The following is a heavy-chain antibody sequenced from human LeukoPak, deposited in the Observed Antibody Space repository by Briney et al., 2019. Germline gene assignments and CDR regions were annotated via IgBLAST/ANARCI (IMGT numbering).Heavy chain of an antibody. V-gene: IGHV1-24*01. CDR2: FDPEDGET. J-gene: IGHJ3*02. CDR3: ATGHTSPYGSGSYDAFDI. CDR1: GYTHTELS. Sequence: ASVKVSCKVSGYTHTELSMHWVRQAPGKGLEWMGGFDPEDGETIYAQKFQGRVTMTEDTSTDTAYMELSSLRSEDTAVYYCATGHTSPYGSGSYDAFDIWGQGTMVTVSS. D-gene: IGHD3-10*01.